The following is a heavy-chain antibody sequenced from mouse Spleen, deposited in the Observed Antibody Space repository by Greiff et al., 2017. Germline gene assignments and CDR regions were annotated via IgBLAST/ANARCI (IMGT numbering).Heavy chain of an antibody. CDR3: TRGERYYWYFDV. Sequence: QVQLQQSGAELVRPGASVTLSCKASGYTFTDYEMHWVKQTPVHGLEWIGAIDPETGGTAYNQKFKGKAILTADKSSSTAYMELRSLTSEDSAVYYCTRGERYYWYFDVWGTGTTVTVSS. J-gene: IGHJ1*03. CDR1: GYTFTDYE. CDR2: IDPETGGT. V-gene: IGHV1-15*01. D-gene: IGHD1-1*01.